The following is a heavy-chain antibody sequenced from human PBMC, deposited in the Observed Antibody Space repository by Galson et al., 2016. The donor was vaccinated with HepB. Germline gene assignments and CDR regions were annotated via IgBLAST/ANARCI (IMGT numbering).Heavy chain of an antibody. V-gene: IGHV6-1*01. Sequence: CAISGDSVSSNSAAWNWIRQSPSRGLEWLGRPYYRSKWYHDYAVSVKSRILINPDTSKNHFSLQLNSVTPEDTAVYYCARTKWGWFDPWGQGTLVTVSS. J-gene: IGHJ5*02. D-gene: IGHD2-8*01. CDR2: PYYRSKWYH. CDR3: ARTKWGWFDP. CDR1: GDSVSSNSAA.